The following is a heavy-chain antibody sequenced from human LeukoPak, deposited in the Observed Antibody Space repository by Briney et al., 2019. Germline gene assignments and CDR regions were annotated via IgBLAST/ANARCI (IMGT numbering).Heavy chain of an antibody. D-gene: IGHD7-27*01. Sequence: PGGSLRLSYAASGFTFSSYAMSWVRQAPGKGLEWVSAISGSGGSTYYADSVKGRFTISRDNSKNTLYLQMNSLRAEDTAVYYCAKSPRKNWDCFDYWGQGTLVTVSS. CDR1: GFTFSSYA. V-gene: IGHV3-23*01. J-gene: IGHJ4*02. CDR2: ISGSGGST. CDR3: AKSPRKNWDCFDY.